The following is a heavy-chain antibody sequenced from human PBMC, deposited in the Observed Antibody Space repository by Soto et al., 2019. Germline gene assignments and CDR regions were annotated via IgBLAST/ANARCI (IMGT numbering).Heavy chain of an antibody. Sequence: GASVKVSCKASGGTFSSYAISWVRQAPGQGLEWMGGIIPIFGTANYAQKFQGRVTITADESTSTAYMELSSLRSEDTAVYYCARGPRPYYDILTGYFQYDPWGQGTLVTVS. J-gene: IGHJ5*02. CDR3: ARGPRPYYDILTGYFQYDP. CDR2: IIPIFGTA. V-gene: IGHV1-69*13. D-gene: IGHD3-9*01. CDR1: GGTFSSYA.